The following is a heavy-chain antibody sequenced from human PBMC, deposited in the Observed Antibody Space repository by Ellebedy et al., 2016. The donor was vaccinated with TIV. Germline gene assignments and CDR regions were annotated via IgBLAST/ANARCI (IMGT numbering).Heavy chain of an antibody. J-gene: IGHJ3*02. CDR1: GGSISSYY. Sequence: MPSETLSLTCTISGGSISSYYWSWIRQPPGKGLEWIGYISYSGSTNYNPSLKSRVTISVDTSKNQFSLRLRSVPAADTAVYYCARVVWQQPVSYAFDIWGQGTMVTVSS. V-gene: IGHV4-59*01. D-gene: IGHD6-13*01. CDR3: ARVVWQQPVSYAFDI. CDR2: ISYSGST.